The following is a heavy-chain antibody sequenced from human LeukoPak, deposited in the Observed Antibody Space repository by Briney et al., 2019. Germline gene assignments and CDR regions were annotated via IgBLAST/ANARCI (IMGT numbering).Heavy chain of an antibody. D-gene: IGHD3-3*01. CDR2: IYYSGST. CDR3: ARESPYYDFWSGYSVFDY. J-gene: IGHJ4*02. CDR1: GGSISSGGYY. V-gene: IGHV4-31*03. Sequence: PSETLSLTCTVSGGSISSGGYYWSWIRQHPGKGLEWIGSIYYSGSTFYNPSLKSRVTISVDTSKNQFSLKLSSVTAADTAVYYCARESPYYDFWSGYSVFDYWGQGTLVTVSS.